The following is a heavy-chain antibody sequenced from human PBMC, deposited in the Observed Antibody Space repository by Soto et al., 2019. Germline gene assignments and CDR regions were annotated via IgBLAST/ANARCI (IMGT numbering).Heavy chain of an antibody. D-gene: IGHD3-10*01. V-gene: IGHV4-39*01. CDR3: ARQTYYGSGSLASFDY. J-gene: IGHJ4*02. CDR1: GGSISSSSYY. Sequence: QLQLQESGPGLVKPSETLSLTCTVSGGSISSSSYYWGWIRQPPGKGLEWIGSIYYSGSTYYNPSLKSRVTISVDTSKNQVSLKLSSVTAADTAVYYCARQTYYGSGSLASFDYWGQGTLVTVSS. CDR2: IYYSGST.